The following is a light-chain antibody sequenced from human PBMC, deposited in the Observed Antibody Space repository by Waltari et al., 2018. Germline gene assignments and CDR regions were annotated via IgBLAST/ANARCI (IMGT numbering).Light chain of an antibody. Sequence: AIRMTQSPSSFSASTGDRVTITCRASQGISSYLALYQQKPGKAPNLLIYAASPLKSGFPSRFSGSGSGTDFTLTISCLQSEDFATYYCQQYYSYPYTFGQGTKLEIK. CDR1: QGISSY. V-gene: IGKV1-8*01. J-gene: IGKJ2*01. CDR2: AAS. CDR3: QQYYSYPYT.